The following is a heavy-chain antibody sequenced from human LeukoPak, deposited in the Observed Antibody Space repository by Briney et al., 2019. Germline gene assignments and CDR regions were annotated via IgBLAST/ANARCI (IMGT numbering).Heavy chain of an antibody. D-gene: IGHD3-3*01. CDR3: AKCISIFGGYYHYYYMDV. V-gene: IGHV3-23*01. J-gene: IGHJ6*03. CDR2: IIGSSI. Sequence: GGSLRLSCAASGFMFSTYDMSWVRQAPGKGLEWVSTIIGSSIYYADPVKGRFTISRDNSKNTLYLQMNNLRAEDTALYYCAKCISIFGGYYHYYYMDVWGKGTTVTVSS. CDR1: GFMFSTYD.